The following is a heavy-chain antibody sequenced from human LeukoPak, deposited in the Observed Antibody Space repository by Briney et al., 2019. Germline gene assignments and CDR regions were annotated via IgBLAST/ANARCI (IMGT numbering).Heavy chain of an antibody. J-gene: IGHJ4*02. D-gene: IGHD3-3*01. Sequence: KVSCXXSGGTFSSYAISWVRQAPGQGLEWMGGIIPIFGTANYAQKFQGRVTITADESTSTAYMELSSLRSEDTAVYYCARSRRLRFLEWLFPFDYWGQGTLVTVSS. CDR1: GGTFSSYA. CDR3: ARSRRLRFLEWLFPFDY. V-gene: IGHV1-69*01. CDR2: IIPIFGTA.